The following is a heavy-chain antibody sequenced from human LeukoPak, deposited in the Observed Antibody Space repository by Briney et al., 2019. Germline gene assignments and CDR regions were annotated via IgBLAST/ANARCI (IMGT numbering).Heavy chain of an antibody. CDR1: GYSFTSYW. D-gene: IGHD2-2*01. J-gene: IGHJ4*02. V-gene: IGHV5-51*01. CDR3: ARQAGYCSSTSCSGDYFDY. CDR2: IYPGGSDT. Sequence: GESLKISCKGSGYSFTSYWIGWVRQMPGKGLEWMGIIYPGGSDTRYSPSFQGQVTISADKSISTAYLQWSSLKASDTAMYYCARQAGYCSSTSCSGDYFDYWGQGTLVTVSS.